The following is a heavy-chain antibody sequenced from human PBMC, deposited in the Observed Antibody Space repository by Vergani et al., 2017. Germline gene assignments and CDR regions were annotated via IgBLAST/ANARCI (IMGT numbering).Heavy chain of an antibody. CDR2: ISAYNGNT. CDR1: GYTFTSYG. J-gene: IGHJ4*02. D-gene: IGHD3-16*02. CDR3: ARDRRYYDYVWGSYRPYFDY. V-gene: IGHV1-18*04. Sequence: QVQLVQSGAEVKKPGASVKVSCKASGYTFTSYGISWVRQAPGQGLEWMGWISAYNGNTNYAQKLQGRVTMTTDTSTRTAYMELRSLRSDDTAVYYCARDRRYYDYVWGSYRPYFDYWGQGTLVTVSS.